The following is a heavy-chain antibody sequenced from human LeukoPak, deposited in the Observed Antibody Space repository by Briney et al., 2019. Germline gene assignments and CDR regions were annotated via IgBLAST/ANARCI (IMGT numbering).Heavy chain of an antibody. D-gene: IGHD6-13*01. Sequence: NPSETLSLTCTVSGGSISSSGYYWGWIRQPPGKGLEWIGSIYYTGSTYHNPSLKSRATLSVDTSKNQFSLNLSSVTAADTAVYYCARRSSSLLFDYWGQGTLVTVSS. V-gene: IGHV4-39*01. CDR1: GGSISSSGYY. CDR3: ARRSSSLLFDY. CDR2: IYYTGST. J-gene: IGHJ4*02.